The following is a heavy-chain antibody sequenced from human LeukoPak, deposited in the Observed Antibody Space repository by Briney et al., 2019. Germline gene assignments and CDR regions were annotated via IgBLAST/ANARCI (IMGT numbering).Heavy chain of an antibody. CDR1: GFTFSSYG. V-gene: IGHV3-33*06. Sequence: GGSLRLSCAASGFTFSSYGMHWVRQAPGKGLEWVAVIWYDGSNKYYAYSVKARFTISRDNSKNTLYLQMNSLRAEDTAVYYCAKARRNYYYYMDVWGKGTTVTVSS. CDR3: AKARRNYYYYMDV. CDR2: IWYDGSNK. J-gene: IGHJ6*03.